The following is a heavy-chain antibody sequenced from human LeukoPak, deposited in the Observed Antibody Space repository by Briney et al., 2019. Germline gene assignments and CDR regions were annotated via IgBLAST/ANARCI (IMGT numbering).Heavy chain of an antibody. D-gene: IGHD5-24*01. CDR3: AKGDGRDGYNWSYYYYYYMDV. CDR1: GFTFSSYG. J-gene: IGHJ6*03. V-gene: IGHV3-30*02. CDR2: IRYDGSNK. Sequence: PGGSLRLSCAASGFTFSSYGMHWVRQAPGKGLEWVAFIRYDGSNKYYADSVKGRFTISRDNSKNTLYLQMNSLRAEDTAVYYCAKGDGRDGYNWSYYYYYYMDVWGKGTTVTISS.